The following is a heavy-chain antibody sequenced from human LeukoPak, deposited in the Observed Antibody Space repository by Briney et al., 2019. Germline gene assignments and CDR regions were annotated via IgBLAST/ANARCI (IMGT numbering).Heavy chain of an antibody. CDR2: IYHSGST. V-gene: IGHV4-38-2*02. J-gene: IGHJ4*02. D-gene: IGHD3-10*01. CDR1: GYSISSGYY. CDR3: ARSGRGVRRGLDY. Sequence: PSETLSLTCTVSGYSISSGYYWGWIRQPPGKGLEWIGSIYHSGSTNYNPSLKSRVTISVDTSKNQFSLKLSSVTAADTAVYYCARSGRGVRRGLDYWGQGTLVTVSS.